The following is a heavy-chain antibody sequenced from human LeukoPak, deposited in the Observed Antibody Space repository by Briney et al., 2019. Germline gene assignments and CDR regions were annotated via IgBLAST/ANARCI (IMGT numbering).Heavy chain of an antibody. CDR1: GFTFDDYA. CDR3: ARDGHLDY. V-gene: IGHV3-9*01. Sequence: PGGSLRLSCAASGFTFDDYAMHWVRQAPGKGLEWVSGISWNSGSIGYADSVKGRFTISRDNAKNSLYLQMNSLRAEDTAMYYCARDGHLDYWGQGTLVTVSS. J-gene: IGHJ4*02. CDR2: ISWNSGSI.